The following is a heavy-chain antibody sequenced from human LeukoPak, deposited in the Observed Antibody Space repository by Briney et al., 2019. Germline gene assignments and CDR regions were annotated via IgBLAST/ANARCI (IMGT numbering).Heavy chain of an antibody. CDR1: GYTFTSFD. Sequence: GASVKVSCKASGYTFTSFDINWVRQATGQGLEWMGWTNPNSGNTGYAQKFQGRVTMTRNTSISTAYMELSSLRSEDTAVYYCARGTRTGGDGTAGTFDYWGQGTLVTVSS. V-gene: IGHV1-8*01. J-gene: IGHJ4*02. CDR3: ARGTRTGGDGTAGTFDY. CDR2: TNPNSGNT. D-gene: IGHD3-10*01.